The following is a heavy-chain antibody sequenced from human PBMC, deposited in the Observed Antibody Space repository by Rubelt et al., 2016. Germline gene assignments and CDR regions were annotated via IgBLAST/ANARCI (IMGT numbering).Heavy chain of an antibody. CDR3: PRVRGYCYGYVDY. CDR2: IYHTGST. D-gene: IGHD5-18*01. Sequence: TGYYWGWIRQPPGRGLEWIGSIYHTGSTYYSPSLKSRVLISVDTSKNQFSLKLSSVTAADTAVYYCPRVRGYCYGYVDYWGQGTLVTVSS. V-gene: IGHV4-38-2*02. CDR1: TGYY. J-gene: IGHJ4*02.